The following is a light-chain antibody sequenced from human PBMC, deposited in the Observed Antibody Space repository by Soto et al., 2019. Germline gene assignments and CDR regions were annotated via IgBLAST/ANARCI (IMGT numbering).Light chain of an antibody. CDR2: TVS. V-gene: IGKV2-40*01. Sequence: DIVMTQTPLSLPVTPGEPASISCRSSQSLLDSDDGNTYLDWYLQKPGQSPQLLIYTVSYRASGVPDRFSGSGSGTDFTLKISRVEAEDVGVYYCMQRIEFPLTFGEGTKVEIK. CDR1: QSLLDSDDGNTY. CDR3: MQRIEFPLT. J-gene: IGKJ4*01.